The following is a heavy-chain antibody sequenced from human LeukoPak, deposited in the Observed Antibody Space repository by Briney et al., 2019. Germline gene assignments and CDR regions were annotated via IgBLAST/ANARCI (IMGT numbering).Heavy chain of an antibody. CDR1: GYSISSGYY. J-gene: IGHJ4*02. D-gene: IGHD1-14*01. CDR2: IYYSGST. CDR3: ARDREPRGFDY. Sequence: SETLSLTCTVSGYSISSGYYWGWIRQPPGKGLEWIGSIYYSGSTYYNPSLKSRVTISVDTSKNQFSLKLSSVTAADTAVYYCARDREPRGFDYWGQGTLVTVSS. V-gene: IGHV4-38-2*02.